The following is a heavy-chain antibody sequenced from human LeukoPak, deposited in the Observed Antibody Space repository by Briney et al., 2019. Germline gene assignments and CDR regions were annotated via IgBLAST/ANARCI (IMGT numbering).Heavy chain of an antibody. J-gene: IGHJ6*02. V-gene: IGHV4-59*01. CDR2: RQSNGYT. D-gene: IGHD3-3*01. CDR1: GDSLSGYY. Sequence: PSETLSLTCDFSGDSLSGYYWSWLRQPPGKGLEWIAYRQSNGYTEYYPSLMSRVTISLDTSKRQLSLKLTSVTAEDTAVYYCAKLLRFLEWLLPHNYYYGMDVWGQGTTVTVSS. CDR3: AKLLRFLEWLLPHNYYYGMDV.